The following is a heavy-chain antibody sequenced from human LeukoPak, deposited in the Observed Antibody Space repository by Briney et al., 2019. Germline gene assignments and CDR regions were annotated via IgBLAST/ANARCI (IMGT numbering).Heavy chain of an antibody. CDR2: IDHSGTT. Sequence: SETLSLTCVVYGGSFSGYYWTWVRQPPGKGLEWVGEIDHSGTTKYNPSLKSRVTMSVDTSKNQFSLMVSSVTAADTAVYYCATGRNGVVPAPILGVGPWYNYHYMDVWGKGTTVTVSS. V-gene: IGHV4-34*01. J-gene: IGHJ6*03. CDR1: GGSFSGYY. D-gene: IGHD2-2*02. CDR3: ATGRNGVVPAPILGVGPWYNYHYMDV.